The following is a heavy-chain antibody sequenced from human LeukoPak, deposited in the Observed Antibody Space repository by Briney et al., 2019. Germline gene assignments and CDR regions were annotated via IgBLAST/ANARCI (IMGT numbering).Heavy chain of an antibody. Sequence: SETLSLTCAVYGGSFSGYYWSWIRQPPGKGLEWIGEINHSGNTNYNPSLKSRVTISVDTSKNQFSLKVSSVTAADTAVYYCARNTDYHDRSGSYFGYWGQGTLVTVSS. D-gene: IGHD3-22*01. CDR1: GGSFSGYY. J-gene: IGHJ4*02. CDR2: INHSGNT. CDR3: ARNTDYHDRSGSYFGY. V-gene: IGHV4-34*01.